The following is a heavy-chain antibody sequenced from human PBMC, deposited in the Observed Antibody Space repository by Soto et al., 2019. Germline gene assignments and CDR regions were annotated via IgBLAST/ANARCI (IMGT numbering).Heavy chain of an antibody. CDR3: ARSSEYDFWSGYSQEQSFDY. V-gene: IGHV3-30-3*01. CDR2: ISYDGSNK. D-gene: IGHD3-3*01. J-gene: IGHJ4*02. CDR1: EFTYSSYA. Sequence: PGGSLRLSRAASEFTYSSYAMHWVRQAPGKGLEWVAVISYDGSNKYYADSVKGRFTISRDNSKNTLYLQINSLRAEDTAVYYCARSSEYDFWSGYSQEQSFDYWGQGTLVTVSS.